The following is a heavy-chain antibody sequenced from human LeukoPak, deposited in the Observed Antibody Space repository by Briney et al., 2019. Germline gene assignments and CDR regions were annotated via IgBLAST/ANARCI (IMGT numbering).Heavy chain of an antibody. V-gene: IGHV1-2*06. J-gene: IGHJ4*02. D-gene: IGHD6-13*01. Sequence: GASVKVSCKASGYTFTGYYMHWVRQAPGQGLEWMGRINPNSGGTNYAQKFQGRVTMTRDTSISTAYMELSRLRYDDTAVYYCAREWTTYSSSWYPHSQPLFDYWGQGTLVTVSS. CDR2: INPNSGGT. CDR3: AREWTTYSSSWYPHSQPLFDY. CDR1: GYTFTGYY.